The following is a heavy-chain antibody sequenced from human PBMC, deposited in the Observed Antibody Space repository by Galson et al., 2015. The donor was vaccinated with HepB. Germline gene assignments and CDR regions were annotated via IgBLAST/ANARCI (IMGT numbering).Heavy chain of an antibody. CDR3: ARGLIAADSDGYGMDV. V-gene: IGHV1-58*01. J-gene: IGHJ6*02. CDR1: GFTFTSSA. CDR2: IVVGSGNT. Sequence: GFTFTSSAVQWVRQARGQRLEWIGWIVVGSGNTNYAQKFQERVTITRDMSTSTAYMELNSLRAEDTAVYYCARGLIAADSDGYGMDVWGQGTTVTVSS. D-gene: IGHD6-13*01.